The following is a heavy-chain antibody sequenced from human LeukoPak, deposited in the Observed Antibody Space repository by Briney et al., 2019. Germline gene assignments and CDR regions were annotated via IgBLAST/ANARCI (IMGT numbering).Heavy chain of an antibody. J-gene: IGHJ3*01. Sequence: GGSLRLSCAASGFTFSSYSMNWVRQAPGKGLEWVSSISSSSSYIYYADSAKGRFTISRDNAKNSLYLQMSSLRAEDTAVYYCARDRGQIVVVPAAHRPIFWGQGTMVTVSS. CDR2: ISSSSSYI. CDR3: ARDRGQIVVVPAAHRPIF. CDR1: GFTFSSYS. D-gene: IGHD2-2*01. V-gene: IGHV3-21*01.